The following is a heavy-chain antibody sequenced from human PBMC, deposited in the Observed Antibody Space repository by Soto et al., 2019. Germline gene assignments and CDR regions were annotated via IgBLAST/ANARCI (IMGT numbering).Heavy chain of an antibody. V-gene: IGHV3-23*01. D-gene: IGHD2-21*01. CDR3: ARRPAGDSHWYCDL. CDR2: VSVYGGST. J-gene: IGHJ2*01. CDR1: GFIFSDFA. Sequence: DVQLLESGGDLVQPGESLRLSCAASGFIFSDFAMSWVRQTPGKGLEWVSAVSVYGGSTHYSDAVKGRFTISRDNSRDTLLLQMNSLRAEDTAVYYCARRPAGDSHWYCDLWGRGTLVTVSS.